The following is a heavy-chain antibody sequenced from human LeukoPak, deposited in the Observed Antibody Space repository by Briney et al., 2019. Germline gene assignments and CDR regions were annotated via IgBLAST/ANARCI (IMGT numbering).Heavy chain of an antibody. CDR1: GYSFTSYW. D-gene: IGHD6-6*01. J-gene: IGHJ4*02. Sequence: GESLKIPCKGSGYSFTSYWIGWVRQMPGKGLEWMGIIYPGDSNTKYSPSFQAQVTISADKSISTAYLQWSSLKASDTAMYYCATSYSSSSHFDYWGQGTLVTVSS. CDR2: IYPGDSNT. CDR3: ATSYSSSSHFDY. V-gene: IGHV5-51*01.